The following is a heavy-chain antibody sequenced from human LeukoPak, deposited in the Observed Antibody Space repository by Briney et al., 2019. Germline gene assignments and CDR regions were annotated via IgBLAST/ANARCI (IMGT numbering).Heavy chain of an antibody. CDR3: ARERNYYDSSGYYL. CDR2: INPNSGGT. Sequence: ASVKVPCKASGYTFTGYYMHWVRQAPGQGLEWMGWINPNSGGTNYAQKFQGRVTMTRDTSISTAYMELSRLRSDDTAVYYCARERNYYDSSGYYLWGQGTLVTVSS. J-gene: IGHJ4*02. D-gene: IGHD3-22*01. CDR1: GYTFTGYY. V-gene: IGHV1-2*02.